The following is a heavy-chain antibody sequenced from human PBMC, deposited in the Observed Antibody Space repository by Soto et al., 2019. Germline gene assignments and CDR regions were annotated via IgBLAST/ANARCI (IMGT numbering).Heavy chain of an antibody. D-gene: IGHD5-12*01. V-gene: IGHV3-23*01. Sequence: SLRLSCLASGFTFSDFAMTWVRHVPGRGLEWVASLDGAGGSTYYAESVKGRFTISRDNSKNTLYLQMNSLRAEDTAVYYCARDRVATTYFDYWGQGTLVTVSS. J-gene: IGHJ4*02. CDR3: ARDRVATTYFDY. CDR2: LDGAGGST. CDR1: GFTFSDFA.